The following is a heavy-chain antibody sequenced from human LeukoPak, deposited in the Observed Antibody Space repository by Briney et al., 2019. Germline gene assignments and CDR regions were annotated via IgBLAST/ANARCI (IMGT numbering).Heavy chain of an antibody. V-gene: IGHV3-23*01. CDR3: AKDAISGNSRYDSFDV. CDR2: IDDPTTA. J-gene: IGHJ3*01. D-gene: IGHD1-14*01. Sequence: GGSLRLSCAPSGFKFNIYAMTWVRQAPGKGLEWVSTIDDPTTAYYADSVRGRFTSSRDNSKSTLFLKLNRLRSDDTALYSCAKDAISGNSRYDSFDVWGQGTMVIVSS. CDR1: GFKFNIYA.